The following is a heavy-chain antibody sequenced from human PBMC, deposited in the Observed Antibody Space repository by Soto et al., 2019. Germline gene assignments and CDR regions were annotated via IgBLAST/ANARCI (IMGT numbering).Heavy chain of an antibody. J-gene: IGHJ6*02. CDR1: GYSFTSYW. Sequence: GETLKISCKGSGYSFTSYWISGVRQMPGKGLEWMGRIDPSDSYTNYSPSFQGHVTISADKSISTAYLQWSSLKASDTAMYYCARIEIYYDFWSGPTRYYYYGMDVWGQGTTVTVSS. V-gene: IGHV5-10-1*01. D-gene: IGHD3-3*01. CDR2: IDPSDSYT. CDR3: ARIEIYYDFWSGPTRYYYYGMDV.